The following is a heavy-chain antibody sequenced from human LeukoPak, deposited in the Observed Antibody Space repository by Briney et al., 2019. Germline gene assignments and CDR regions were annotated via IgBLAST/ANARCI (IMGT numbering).Heavy chain of an antibody. CDR1: GFTFSSYS. J-gene: IGHJ6*02. CDR3: ARAMVRGIGYYGMDV. D-gene: IGHD3-10*01. CDR2: ISSRSTTT. Sequence: GGSLRLSCAAFGFTFSSYSMNWVRQAPGKGLEWVSYISSRSTTTYYADSVKGRFTISRDNDKNSLYLQMNSLRDEDTAVYYCARAMVRGIGYYGMDVWGQGTTVTVSS. V-gene: IGHV3-48*02.